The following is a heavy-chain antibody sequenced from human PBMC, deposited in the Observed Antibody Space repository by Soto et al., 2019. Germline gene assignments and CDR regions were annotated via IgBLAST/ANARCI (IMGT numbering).Heavy chain of an antibody. D-gene: IGHD2-8*01. Sequence: GGSLRLSCAASGFTFSSYGMHWVRQAPGKGLEWVSIISPNGDSTYYADSVKGRFTISRDNSQNTVFLQMNSLRAEDTAIYFCAKVRLTDYLRYAPHLWGQGTLVT. CDR1: GFTFSSYG. J-gene: IGHJ3*01. CDR2: ISPNGDST. CDR3: AKVRLTDYLRYAPHL. V-gene: IGHV3-23*01.